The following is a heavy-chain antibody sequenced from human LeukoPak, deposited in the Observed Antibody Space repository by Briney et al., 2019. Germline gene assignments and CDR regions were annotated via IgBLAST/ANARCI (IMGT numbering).Heavy chain of an antibody. CDR1: GYTFTGYY. Sequence: ASVKVSCKASGYTFTGYYMHWVRQAPGQGLEWMGWINPNSGGTNYAQKFQGRVTMTRDTSISTAYMELSRLRSDDTAVYYCARDLELLWFGELLNAFDIWGQGTMVTVTS. CDR2: INPNSGGT. J-gene: IGHJ3*02. CDR3: ARDLELLWFGELLNAFDI. D-gene: IGHD3-10*01. V-gene: IGHV1-2*02.